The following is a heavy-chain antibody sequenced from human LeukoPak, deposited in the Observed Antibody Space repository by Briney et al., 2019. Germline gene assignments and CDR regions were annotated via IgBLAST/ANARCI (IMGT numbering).Heavy chain of an antibody. CDR1: GFTFSSYA. J-gene: IGHJ4*02. V-gene: IGHV3-23*01. CDR3: AKDSPTYYYDSSGYLFDY. CDR2: ISGSGGST. D-gene: IGHD3-22*01. Sequence: GGSLRLSCAASGFTFSSYAMSWVRQAPGKGLEGVSAISGSGGSTYYADSVKGRFTISRDNSKNTLYLQMNSLRADDTALYYCAKDSPTYYYDSSGYLFDYWGQGTLVTVSS.